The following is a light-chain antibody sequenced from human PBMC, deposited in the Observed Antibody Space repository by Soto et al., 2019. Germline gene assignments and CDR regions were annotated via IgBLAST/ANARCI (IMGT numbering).Light chain of an antibody. CDR1: RSVLYSSDTRNY. V-gene: IGKV4-1*01. CDR3: QPYYSPST. CDR2: WAC. Sequence: DIVMTQSPDSLAVSLGERATINCKSSRSVLYSSDTRNYVAWYQQQPGQPPKLLIYWACTRYIGVPDRFSGSGSETDFTLTLSSLQAEDVAVYSCQPYYSPSTFGRGTKVQIK. J-gene: IGKJ4*01.